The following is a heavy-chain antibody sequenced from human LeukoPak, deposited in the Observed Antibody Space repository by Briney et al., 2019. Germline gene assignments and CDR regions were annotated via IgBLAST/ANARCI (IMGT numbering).Heavy chain of an antibody. CDR1: GFTFSSYA. CDR2: ISSNGGST. CDR3: VVSYLYAFDI. D-gene: IGHD5-18*01. Sequence: GGSLRLSCSAPGFTFSSYAMHWVRQAPGKGLEYVSAISSNGGSTYYADSVKGRFTISRDSYKNTLNLQMSSLRAEDTAVYYCVVSYLYAFDIWGQGTMVTVSS. V-gene: IGHV3-64D*09. J-gene: IGHJ3*02.